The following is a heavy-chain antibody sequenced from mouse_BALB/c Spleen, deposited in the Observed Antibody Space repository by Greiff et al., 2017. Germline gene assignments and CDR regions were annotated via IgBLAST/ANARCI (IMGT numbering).Heavy chain of an antibody. CDR1: GFSLTSYG. CDR3: AREYDYDGFAY. J-gene: IGHJ3*01. CDR2: IWAGGST. D-gene: IGHD2-4*01. V-gene: IGHV2-9*02. Sequence: VKLMESGPGLVAPSQSLSITCTVSGFSLTSYGVHWVRQPPGKGLEWLGVIWAGGSTNYNSALMSRLSISKDNSKSQVFLKMNSLQTDDTAMYYCAREYDYDGFAYWGQGTLVTVSA.